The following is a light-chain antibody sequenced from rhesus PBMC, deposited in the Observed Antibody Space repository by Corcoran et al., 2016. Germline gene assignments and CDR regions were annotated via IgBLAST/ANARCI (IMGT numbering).Light chain of an antibody. CDR3: QHYYSTPYS. Sequence: DIQMTQSPSSLSASVGDRVTITCRASQGITNDLAWYQQKPGATPKLLIYEASSLQSWIPSRFRGSGSVTDFTLTISSLQSEDFASYYCQHYYSTPYSFGQGTKVEIK. V-gene: IGKV1-25*01. CDR2: EAS. CDR1: QGITND. J-gene: IGKJ2*01.